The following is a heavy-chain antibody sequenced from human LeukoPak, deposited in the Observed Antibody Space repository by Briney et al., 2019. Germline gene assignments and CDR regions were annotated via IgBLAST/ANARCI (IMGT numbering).Heavy chain of an antibody. J-gene: IGHJ4*02. D-gene: IGHD3-10*01. CDR2: ISTSSSYI. CDR3: ARVARGSNYFDY. Sequence: GGSLRLSCAASGFTFSSYGMKWVRQAPGKGLEWVSSISTSSSYIYYVDSVKGRFTISRDNAKNSLYLQMNSLRAEDTAVYYCARVARGSNYFDYWGQGTLVTVSS. CDR1: GFTFSSYG. V-gene: IGHV3-21*01.